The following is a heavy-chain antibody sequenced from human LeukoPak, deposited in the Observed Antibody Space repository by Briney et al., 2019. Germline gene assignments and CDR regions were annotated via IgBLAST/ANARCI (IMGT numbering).Heavy chain of an antibody. CDR2: INHSGST. J-gene: IGHJ4*02. CDR3: ARTRYSSGWFFDY. V-gene: IGHV4-34*01. D-gene: IGHD6-19*01. CDR1: GGSFSGYY. Sequence: SETLSLTCAVYGGSFSGYYWSWIRQPPGKGLEWIGEINHSGSTNYNPSLKSRVTISVDTSKNQFSLKLSSVTAADTAVYYCARTRYSSGWFFDYWGQGILVTVSS.